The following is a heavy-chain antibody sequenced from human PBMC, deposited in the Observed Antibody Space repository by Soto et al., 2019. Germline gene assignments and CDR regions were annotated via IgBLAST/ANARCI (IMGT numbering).Heavy chain of an antibody. Sequence: GESLKISCAASGFTVSYYYMSWIRQAPGKGLEWLSYSSNSGTYTRYADSVKGRFSISRDNDKNSPYLQINSMRGEDTATYYCARSGDNYNVLDYWGQGTPVTVSS. V-gene: IGHV3-11*06. J-gene: IGHJ4*02. D-gene: IGHD3-10*02. CDR3: ARSGDNYNVLDY. CDR2: SSNSGTYT. CDR1: GFTVSYYY.